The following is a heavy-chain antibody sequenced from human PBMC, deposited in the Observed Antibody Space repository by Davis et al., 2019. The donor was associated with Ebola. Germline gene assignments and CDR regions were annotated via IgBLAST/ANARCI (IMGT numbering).Heavy chain of an antibody. CDR1: GFTVSSNY. J-gene: IGHJ4*02. CDR2: ISGSGGST. CDR3: ATGAYCSSTSCYTG. D-gene: IGHD2-2*02. Sequence: GESLKISCAASGFTVSSNYMSWVRQAPGKGLEWVSAISGSGGSTYYADSVKGRFTISRDNSKNTLYLQMNSLRAEDTAVYYCATGAYCSSTSCYTGWGQGTLVTVSS. V-gene: IGHV3-23*01.